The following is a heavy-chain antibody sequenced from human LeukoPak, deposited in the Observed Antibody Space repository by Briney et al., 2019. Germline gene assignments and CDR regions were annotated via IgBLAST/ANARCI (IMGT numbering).Heavy chain of an antibody. CDR3: AAVAGRNPDDAFDI. Sequence: SVKVSCKASGFTFTSSATQWVRQARGQRLEWIGWIVVGSGNTNYAQKFQERVTITRDMSTSTAYMELSSLRSEDTAVYYCAAVAGRNPDDAFDIWGQGTMVTVSS. D-gene: IGHD6-19*01. V-gene: IGHV1-58*02. J-gene: IGHJ3*02. CDR2: IVVGSGNT. CDR1: GFTFTSSA.